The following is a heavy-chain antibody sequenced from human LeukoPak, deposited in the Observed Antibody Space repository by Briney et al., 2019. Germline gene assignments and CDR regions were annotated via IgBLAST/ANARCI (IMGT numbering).Heavy chain of an antibody. Sequence: ASVKVSCKVSGYTLTELSMHWVRQAPGKGLEWMGGFDPEDGETIYAQKFQGRVTMTGDTSTDTAYMELSSLRAEDTAVYYCATRVGSLGYWGQGTLGTGFS. D-gene: IGHD1-26*01. CDR2: FDPEDGET. J-gene: IGHJ4*02. CDR3: ATRVGSLGY. CDR1: GYTLTELS. V-gene: IGHV1-24*01.